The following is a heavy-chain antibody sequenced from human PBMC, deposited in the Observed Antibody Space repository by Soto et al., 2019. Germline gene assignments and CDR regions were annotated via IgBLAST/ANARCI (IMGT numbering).Heavy chain of an antibody. J-gene: IGHJ4*02. Sequence: QVQLVQSGAGVKKPGSSVKVSCKASGGTFSSYAISWVRQAPGQGLEWMGGIIPIFGTANYAQKLQGRVTITADESTNTAYMELSSLRSEDTAVYYCTRDRGRRYNDGRGYYYSAYWGQGTLVTVSS. D-gene: IGHD3-22*01. V-gene: IGHV1-69*01. CDR2: IIPIFGTA. CDR1: GGTFSSYA. CDR3: TRDRGRRYNDGRGYYYSAY.